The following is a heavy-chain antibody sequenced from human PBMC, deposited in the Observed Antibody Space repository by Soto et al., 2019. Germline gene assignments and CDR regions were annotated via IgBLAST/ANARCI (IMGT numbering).Heavy chain of an antibody. Sequence: GGSLRLSCAASGFTFSSYGMHWVRQAPGKGLEWVAVIWYDGSNKYYADSVKGRFTISRDNSKTTLYLQMNSLRAEDTAVYYCARDIAAAAQRFDYWGQGTLVTVSS. V-gene: IGHV3-33*01. D-gene: IGHD6-13*01. CDR2: IWYDGSNK. CDR3: ARDIAAAAQRFDY. J-gene: IGHJ4*02. CDR1: GFTFSSYG.